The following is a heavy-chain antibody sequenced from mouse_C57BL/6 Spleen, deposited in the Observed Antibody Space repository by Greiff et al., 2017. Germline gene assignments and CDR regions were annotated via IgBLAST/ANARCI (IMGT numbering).Heavy chain of an antibody. CDR2: IDPSDSYT. J-gene: IGHJ1*03. V-gene: IGHV1-69*01. CDR3: ARNVYYGSREYFDV. CDR1: GYTFTSYW. Sequence: VQLQQPGAELVMPGASVKLSCKASGYTFTSYWMHWVKQRPGQGLEWIGEIDPSDSYTNYNQKFKGKSTLTVDKSSSTAYMQLSSLTSEDSAVYYCARNVYYGSREYFDVWGTGTTVTVSS. D-gene: IGHD1-1*01.